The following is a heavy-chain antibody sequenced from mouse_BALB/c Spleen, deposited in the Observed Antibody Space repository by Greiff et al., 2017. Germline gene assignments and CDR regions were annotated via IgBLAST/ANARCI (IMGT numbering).Heavy chain of an antibody. V-gene: IGHV5-9-4*01. J-gene: IGHJ4*01. CDR1: GFTFSSYA. CDR3: ARDGTPMDY. CDR2: ISSGGSYT. D-gene: IGHD4-1*01. Sequence: EVKVVESGGGLVKPGGSLKLSCAASGFTFSSYAMSWVRQSPEKRLEWVAEISSGGSYTYYPDTVTGRFTISRDNAKNTLYLEMSSLRSEDTAMYYCARDGTPMDYWGQGTSVTVSS.